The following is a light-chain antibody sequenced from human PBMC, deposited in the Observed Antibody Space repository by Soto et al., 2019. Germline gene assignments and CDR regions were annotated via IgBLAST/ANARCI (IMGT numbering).Light chain of an antibody. CDR3: SSYTSSTTYV. V-gene: IGLV2-14*01. J-gene: IGLJ1*01. Sequence: QSVLTQPASVSGSPGQSITISCTGTSSDVGGYKYVSWYQHHPGKGPKLMLYDVSNRPSGVSNRFSGFKSGNTASLTISGLQAEDEADYYCSSYTSSTTYVFGTGTKVTVL. CDR2: DVS. CDR1: SSDVGGYKY.